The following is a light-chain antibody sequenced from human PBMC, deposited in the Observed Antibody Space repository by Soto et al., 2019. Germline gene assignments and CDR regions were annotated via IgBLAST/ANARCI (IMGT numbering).Light chain of an antibody. J-gene: IGKJ5*01. CDR3: QQCRKWRRT. CDR1: ESISSY. CDR2: DAS. Sequence: IVLTHSPSTLSLSPLQRVTLSFMAIESISSYLAWYQQKPGQAPRLFIYDASSRATGIPARFSGSGSGTYFTLTISRMEHEDFAVYYWQQCRKWRRTFGQGTRLEIK. V-gene: IGKV3-11*01.